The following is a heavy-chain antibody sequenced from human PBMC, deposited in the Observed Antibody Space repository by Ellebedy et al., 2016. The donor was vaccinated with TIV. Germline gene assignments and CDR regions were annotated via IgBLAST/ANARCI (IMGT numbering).Heavy chain of an antibody. CDR3: ARDPYKSDWFDP. CDR2: INYSGST. D-gene: IGHD3-10*01. CDR1: GGSIRSYY. V-gene: IGHV4-59*12. Sequence: MPSETLSLTCTVSGGSIRSYYWSWIRQPPGKGLEWIGNINYSGSTNYNPSLKSRVTISVDTSKNQFSLKLNSVTAADTAVYYCARDPYKSDWFDPWGQGTLVTVSS. J-gene: IGHJ5*02.